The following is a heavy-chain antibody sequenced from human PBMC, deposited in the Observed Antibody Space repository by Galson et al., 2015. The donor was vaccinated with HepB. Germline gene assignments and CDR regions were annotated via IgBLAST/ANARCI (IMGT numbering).Heavy chain of an antibody. D-gene: IGHD3-16*01. CDR1: GSTFSSYG. V-gene: IGHV3-33*01. J-gene: IGHJ3*02. CDR2: IWYDGSNK. CDR3: ARDWDYGGGAFDI. Sequence: SLRLSCAASGSTFSSYGMHWVRQAPGKGLEWVAVIWYDGSNKYYADSVKGRFTISRDNSKNTLYLKMNSLRAEDTAVYYCARDWDYGGGAFDIWGQGTMVTVSS.